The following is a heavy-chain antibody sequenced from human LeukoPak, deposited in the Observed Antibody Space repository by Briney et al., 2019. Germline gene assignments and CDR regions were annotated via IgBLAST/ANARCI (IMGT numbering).Heavy chain of an antibody. Sequence: ASVNVSSKASVYSFAPFYIHGVRQPPGQGLEGVGWINPKSGITDYAQKFQGRLSMTSDTSISTAYMELSGLTSDDTAAYFCARAYYESYELTWGQGTMVTVSS. J-gene: IGHJ3*01. CDR2: INPKSGIT. CDR1: VYSFAPFY. CDR3: ARAYYESYELT. D-gene: IGHD1-26*01. V-gene: IGHV1-2*02.